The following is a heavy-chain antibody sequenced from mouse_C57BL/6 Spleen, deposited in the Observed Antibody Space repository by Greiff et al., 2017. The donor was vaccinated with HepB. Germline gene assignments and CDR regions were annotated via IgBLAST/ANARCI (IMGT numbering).Heavy chain of an antibody. J-gene: IGHJ4*01. CDR3: ARWDGYDGYAMDY. V-gene: IGHV1-82*01. D-gene: IGHD2-2*01. CDR2: IYPGDGDT. Sequence: VQLQQSGPELVKPGASVKISCKASGYAFSSSWMNWVKQRPGKGLEWIGRIYPGDGDTNYNGKFKGKATLTADKSSSTSYLQLSSLTSEDYAVYVCARWDGYDGYAMDYWGQGTSVTGSS. CDR1: GYAFSSSW.